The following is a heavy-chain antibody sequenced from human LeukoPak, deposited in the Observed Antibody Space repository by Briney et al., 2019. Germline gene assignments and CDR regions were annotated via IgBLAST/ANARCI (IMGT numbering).Heavy chain of an antibody. J-gene: IGHJ4*01. CDR2: ISSDGSNN. CDR1: GITFSSFG. CDR3: AKEMGSRSSLFYFDY. Sequence: PGRSLRLSCAASGITFSSFGMHWVRQAPGKGLEWVAGISSDGSNNYYAESVNGRFTISRDNSKNTLYLVVNTLRGEDTAVYYCAKEMGSRSSLFYFDYWGQGTLLTVSS. D-gene: IGHD3-10*01. V-gene: IGHV3-30*18.